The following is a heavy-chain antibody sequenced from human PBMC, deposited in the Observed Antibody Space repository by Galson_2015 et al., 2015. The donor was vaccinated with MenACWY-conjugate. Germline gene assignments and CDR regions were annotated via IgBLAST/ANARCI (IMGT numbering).Heavy chain of an antibody. J-gene: IGHJ6*02. D-gene: IGHD3-10*01. V-gene: IGHV3-74*01. CDR2: INSDGSST. Sequence: SLRLSCAASGFTFSSYWMHWVRHAPGKGLVWVSRINSDGSSTSYADSVKGQFTISRDNAKNTLYLQMNSLRAEDTAVYYCAARLLHSGGMDVWGQGTTVTVSS. CDR3: AARLLHSGGMDV. CDR1: GFTFSSYW.